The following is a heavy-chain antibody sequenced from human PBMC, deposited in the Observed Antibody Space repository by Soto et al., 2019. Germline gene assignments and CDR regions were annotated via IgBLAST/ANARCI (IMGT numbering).Heavy chain of an antibody. V-gene: IGHV1-18*04. CDR1: GYTFTSYG. CDR3: ARSITTSHDNSVLDYYYYGMDV. J-gene: IGHJ6*02. CDR2: ISVYNGNT. Sequence: ASVKVSCKASGYTFTSYGISWVRQAPGQGLEWMGWISVYNGNTNYAQKLQGRVTITTDTSTSTAYMKLTSLRSNDTAAYYCARSITTSHDNSVLDYYYYGMDVCGQGTTVTVSS. D-gene: IGHD1-20*01.